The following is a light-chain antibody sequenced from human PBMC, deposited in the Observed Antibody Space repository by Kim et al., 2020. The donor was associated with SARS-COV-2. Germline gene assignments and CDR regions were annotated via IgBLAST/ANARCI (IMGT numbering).Light chain of an antibody. CDR2: LNGDGSH. CDR1: SGSSSYT. Sequence: VKITCTLSSGSSSYTIEWHKQQPEKGPRYLMKLNGDGSHSKGDGFPVRFSGSSSGAERYLTITSLQSEDEADDYCQTWGTGIPWVFGGGTQLTVL. V-gene: IGLV4-69*01. CDR3: QTWGTGIPWV. J-gene: IGLJ3*02.